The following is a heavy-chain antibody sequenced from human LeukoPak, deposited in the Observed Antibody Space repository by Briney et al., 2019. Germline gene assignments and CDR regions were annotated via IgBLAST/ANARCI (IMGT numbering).Heavy chain of an antibody. D-gene: IGHD5-18*01. Sequence: GGSLRLSCAASGFTFSSYGMSWVRQAPGKGLEWVSAISGSGGSTYYADSVKGRFTISRDNAKNSLYLQMNSLRAEDTALYYCARQADTAMLIWSFTDYWGQGTLVTVSS. CDR2: ISGSGGST. J-gene: IGHJ4*02. CDR3: ARQADTAMLIWSFTDY. CDR1: GFTFSSYG. V-gene: IGHV3-23*01.